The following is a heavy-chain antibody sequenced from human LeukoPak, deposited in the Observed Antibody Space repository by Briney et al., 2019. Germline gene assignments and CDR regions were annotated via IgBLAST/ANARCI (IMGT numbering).Heavy chain of an antibody. CDR2: IIPIFGTA. J-gene: IGHJ4*02. V-gene: IGHV1-69*13. Sequence: SVKVSCKASGGTFSSYAISWVRQAPGQGLEWMGGIIPIFGTANYAQKFQGRVTITADESTSTAYMELSSLRSEDTAVYYCARDYDFWSGYYSPTRGYFGYWGQGTLVTVSS. D-gene: IGHD3-3*01. CDR3: ARDYDFWSGYYSPTRGYFGY. CDR1: GGTFSSYA.